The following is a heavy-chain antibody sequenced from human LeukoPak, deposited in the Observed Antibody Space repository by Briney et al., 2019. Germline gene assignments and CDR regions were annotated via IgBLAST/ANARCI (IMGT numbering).Heavy chain of an antibody. CDR1: GITLSNYG. Sequence: GGSLRLSCAVSGITLSNYGMSWVRQAPGGGLEWVSGISGSGGNTYYADSVKGRFTISRDNSKNTLYLQMNSLRAEDTAVYFCAKRGVVIRVILVGFHKEAYYFHSWGQGALVTVSS. V-gene: IGHV3-23*01. D-gene: IGHD3-22*01. J-gene: IGHJ4*02. CDR3: AKRGVVIRVILVGFHKEAYYFHS. CDR2: ISGSGGNT.